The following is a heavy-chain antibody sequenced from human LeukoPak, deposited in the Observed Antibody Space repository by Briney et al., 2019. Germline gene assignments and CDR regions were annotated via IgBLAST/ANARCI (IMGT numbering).Heavy chain of an antibody. Sequence: GGSLRLSCAASGFTFSSNGMHWVRQAPGKGLEWVAVISYDGSNKYYADSVKGRFTISRDNSKNTLYLQMNSLRAEDTAVYYCARGYCSSTSCSPPSPWGQGTLVTVSS. CDR2: ISYDGSNK. D-gene: IGHD2-2*01. CDR1: GFTFSSNG. CDR3: ARGYCSSTSCSPPSP. J-gene: IGHJ5*02. V-gene: IGHV3-30*19.